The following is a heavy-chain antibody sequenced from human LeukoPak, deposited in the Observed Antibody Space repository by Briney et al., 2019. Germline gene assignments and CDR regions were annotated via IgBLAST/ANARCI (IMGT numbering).Heavy chain of an antibody. J-gene: IGHJ4*02. CDR2: ISYDGSNK. D-gene: IGHD1-26*01. V-gene: IGHV3-30*18. CDR3: AKDRGYSGSYFDY. Sequence: QPGRSLRLSCAASGFTFSSYGMHWVRQAPGKGLEWVAVISYDGSNKYYADSVKGRFTISRDNSKNTLYLQMNSLRAEDTAVYYCAKDRGYSGSYFDYWGQGTLVTVSS. CDR1: GFTFSSYG.